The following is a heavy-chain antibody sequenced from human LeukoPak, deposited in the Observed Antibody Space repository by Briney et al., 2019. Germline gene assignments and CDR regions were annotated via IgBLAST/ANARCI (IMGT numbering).Heavy chain of an antibody. Sequence: SVKVSCKASGGTFSSYAISWVRQAPGQGLEWMGRIIPIFGTANYAQKFQGRVTITTDESTSTAYMELSSLRSEDTAVYYCARDLLYIMEDYYDSSGTLDYWGQEPWSPSPQ. D-gene: IGHD3-22*01. CDR2: IIPIFGTA. CDR1: GGTFSSYA. J-gene: IGHJ4*01. V-gene: IGHV1-69*05. CDR3: ARDLLYIMEDYYDSSGTLDY.